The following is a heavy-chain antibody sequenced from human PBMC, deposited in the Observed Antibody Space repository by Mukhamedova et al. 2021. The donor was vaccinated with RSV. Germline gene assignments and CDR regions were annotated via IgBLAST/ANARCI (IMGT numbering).Heavy chain of an antibody. CDR2: ISWNSYII. CDR3: AKDVYGGSSAGLDY. J-gene: IGHJ4*02. V-gene: IGHV3-9*01. Sequence: WVRQAPGKGLEWVSGISWNSYIIGYADSVKGRFTISRDNAKKSVYLQMNSLRPEDTALYYFAKDVYGGSSAGLDYWGQGTLVTVS. D-gene: IGHD4-23*01.